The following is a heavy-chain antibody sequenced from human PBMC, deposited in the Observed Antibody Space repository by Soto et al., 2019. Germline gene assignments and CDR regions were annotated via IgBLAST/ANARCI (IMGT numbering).Heavy chain of an antibody. J-gene: IGHJ5*02. CDR2: IYYSGST. Sequence: QVQLQESGPGLVKPSETLSLTCTVSGGSISSYYWSWIRQPPGKGLEWIGYIYYSGSTNYNPSLQSRVTMSVDTSKNQFSLKLKSVTAADTAVYYCARHYVDRAVALRERFDPWGQGTLVTVSS. D-gene: IGHD5-18*01. V-gene: IGHV4-59*08. CDR1: GGSISSYY. CDR3: ARHYVDRAVALRERFDP.